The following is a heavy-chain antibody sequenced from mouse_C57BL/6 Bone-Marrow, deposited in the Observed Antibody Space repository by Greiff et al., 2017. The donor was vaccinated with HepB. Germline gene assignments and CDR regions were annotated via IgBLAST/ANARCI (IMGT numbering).Heavy chain of an antibody. CDR2: INPGSGGT. J-gene: IGHJ2*01. CDR3: ARGDYYGSSLDY. Sequence: VQLQQSGAELVRPGPSVKVSCKASGYAFTNYLIEWVKQRPGQGLEWIGVINPGSGGTNYNEKFKGKATLTADKSSSTAYMQLSSLTSEDSAVYFCARGDYYGSSLDYWGQGTTLTVSS. V-gene: IGHV1-54*01. D-gene: IGHD1-1*01. CDR1: GYAFTNYL.